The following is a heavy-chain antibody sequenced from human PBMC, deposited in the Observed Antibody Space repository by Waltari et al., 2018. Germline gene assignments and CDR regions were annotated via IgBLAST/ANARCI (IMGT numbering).Heavy chain of an antibody. V-gene: IGHV1-2*06. CDR3: ARDGVRGGNSIDY. CDR2: INPNSGGT. Sequence: VQLVQSGAEVKQPGESLKISCTGSGYSFTGYCLGWVRQMPGKGREWMGRINPNSGGTNYAQKFQGRVTMTRDTSISTAYMELSRLRSDDTAVYYCARDGVRGGNSIDYWGQGTLVTVSS. J-gene: IGHJ4*02. CDR1: GYSFTGYC. D-gene: IGHD2-21*02.